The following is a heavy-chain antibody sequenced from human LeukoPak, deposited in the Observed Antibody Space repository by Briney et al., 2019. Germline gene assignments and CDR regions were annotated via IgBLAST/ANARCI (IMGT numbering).Heavy chain of an antibody. Sequence: SVKVSCTASGGTLSSYAISWVRQAPGQGLEWMGGIIPIFGTTNYAQKFQGRVTITADESTSTAYMELSSLRSEDTAVYYCARDHSSGLYYFDYWGQGTLVTVSS. D-gene: IGHD6-19*01. CDR1: GGTLSSYA. CDR2: IIPIFGTT. J-gene: IGHJ4*02. V-gene: IGHV1-69*13. CDR3: ARDHSSGLYYFDY.